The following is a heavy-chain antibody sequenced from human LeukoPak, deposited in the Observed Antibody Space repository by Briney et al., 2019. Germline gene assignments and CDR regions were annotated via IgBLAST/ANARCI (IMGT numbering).Heavy chain of an antibody. V-gene: IGHV4-34*01. CDR3: ASDYGDYYFDY. D-gene: IGHD4-17*01. J-gene: IGHJ4*02. CDR2: INHSGST. CDR1: GGSFSGYY. Sequence: SETLSLTCAVYGGSFSGYYWSWIRQPPGKGLEWIGEINHSGSTNYNPSLKSRVTISVDTSKNQFSLKLSSVTAADTAVYYCASDYGDYYFDYWGQGTLVTVSS.